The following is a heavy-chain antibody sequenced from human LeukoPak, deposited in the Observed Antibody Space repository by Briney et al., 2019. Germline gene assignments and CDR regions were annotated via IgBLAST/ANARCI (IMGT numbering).Heavy chain of an antibody. D-gene: IGHD4-17*01. V-gene: IGHV1-69*06. CDR1: GGTFSSYA. CDR2: IIPIFGTA. CDR3: ARGHGDYAYYGY. Sequence: SVKVSCKASGGTFSSYAISWVRQAPGQGLEWKGGIIPIFGTANYAQKFQGRVTITADKSTSTAYMELSSLRSEDTAVYYCARGHGDYAYYGYWGQGTLVTVSS. J-gene: IGHJ4*02.